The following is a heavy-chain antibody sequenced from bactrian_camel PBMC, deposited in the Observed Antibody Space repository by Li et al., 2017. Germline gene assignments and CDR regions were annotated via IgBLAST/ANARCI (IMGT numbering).Heavy chain of an antibody. D-gene: IGHD4*01. V-gene: IGHV3S40*01. J-gene: IGHJ4*01. CDR2: IDSGTTGT. CDR3: VSRGVEYTDYATFGL. CDR1: GFTFNIYA. Sequence: DVQLVESGGGLVQPGGSLRLSCAASGFTFNIYAMAWVRQAPGNGLEWIATIDSGTTGTYYTDSVKGRFTISHDNAKNTMILQMNSLKSEDTAMYYCVSRGVEYTDYATFGLWGQGTQVTVS.